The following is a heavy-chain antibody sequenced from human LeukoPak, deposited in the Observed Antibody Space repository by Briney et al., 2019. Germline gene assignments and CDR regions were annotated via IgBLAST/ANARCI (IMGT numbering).Heavy chain of an antibody. D-gene: IGHD2-15*01. CDR3: AREGDIVVVVAATGRDGTYYFDY. J-gene: IGHJ4*02. V-gene: IGHV3-30*04. CDR1: GFTFSSYA. Sequence: SLRLSCAASGFTFSSYAMHWVRQAPGKGLEWVAVISYDGSNKYYADSVKGRFTISRDNSKNTLYLQMNSLRAEDTAVYYCAREGDIVVVVAATGRDGTYYFDYWGQGTLVTVSS. CDR2: ISYDGSNK.